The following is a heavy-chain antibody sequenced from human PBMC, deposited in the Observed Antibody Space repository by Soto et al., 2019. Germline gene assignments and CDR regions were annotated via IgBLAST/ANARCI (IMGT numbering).Heavy chain of an antibody. D-gene: IGHD3-22*01. CDR1: GFTFSSYS. J-gene: IGHJ4*02. CDR3: ARETPYYYDSSGYPPVFDY. CDR2: ISSSSSYI. V-gene: IGHV3-21*01. Sequence: GGSLRLSCAASGFTFSSYSMNWVRQAPGKGLEWVSSISSSSSYIYYADSVKGRFTISRDNAKNSLYLQMNSLRAEDTAVYYCARETPYYYDSSGYPPVFDYWGQGTLVTVSS.